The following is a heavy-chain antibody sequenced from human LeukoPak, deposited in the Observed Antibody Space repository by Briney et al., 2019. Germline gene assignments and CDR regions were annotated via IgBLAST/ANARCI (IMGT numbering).Heavy chain of an antibody. V-gene: IGHV4-38-2*02. Sequence: SETLSLTCTVSGYSLSSGYYWGWIRQPPGKGLEWNGSIYHSGSTYYNPSLKSRVTISVDTSKNQFSLKLSSVTAADTAVYYCARDSRPFDPWGQGTLVTVSS. CDR2: IYHSGST. CDR1: GYSLSSGYY. CDR3: ARDSRPFDP. J-gene: IGHJ5*02.